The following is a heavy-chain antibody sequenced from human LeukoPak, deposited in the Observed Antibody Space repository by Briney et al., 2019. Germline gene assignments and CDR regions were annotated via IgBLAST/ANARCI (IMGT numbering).Heavy chain of an antibody. V-gene: IGHV3-73*01. J-gene: IGHJ4*02. CDR2: IRSKANNYAT. D-gene: IGHD5-24*01. CDR1: GYSFTNFW. CDR3: TTGTDGPGY. Sequence: GESLKISCQGSGYSFTNFWIGWVRQASGKGLEWVGRIRSKANNYATAYAASVEGRFTISRDDSKNTAYLQMNSLKTEDTAVYYCTTGTDGPGYWGQGTLVTVSS.